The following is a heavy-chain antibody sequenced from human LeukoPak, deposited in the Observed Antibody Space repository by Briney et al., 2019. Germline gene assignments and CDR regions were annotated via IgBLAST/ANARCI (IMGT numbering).Heavy chain of an antibody. CDR3: ARTPLGYYYGSGTYSYGMDV. J-gene: IGHJ6*02. CDR1: GGSIRNHY. V-gene: IGHV4-59*08. Sequence: SETLSLTCAVSGGSIRNHYWNWIRQPPGKGLEWIGHISYSGSTNYNPSLKSRVTISVDTSKNQFSLKLTSVTAADTAVYYCARTPLGYYYGSGTYSYGMDVWGQGTTVTVSS. CDR2: ISYSGST. D-gene: IGHD3-10*01.